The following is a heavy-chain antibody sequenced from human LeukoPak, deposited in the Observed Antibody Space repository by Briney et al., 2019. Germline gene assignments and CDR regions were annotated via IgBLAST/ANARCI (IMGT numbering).Heavy chain of an antibody. V-gene: IGHV3-48*03. D-gene: IGHD3-10*01. CDR2: ISGSGGST. J-gene: IGHJ4*02. Sequence: GGSLRLSCAASGFTFSSYEMNWVRQAPGKGLEWVSAISGSGGSTYYADSVKGRFTISRDNAKNSLYLQMNSLRAEDTAVYYCAILRGDTMVRGDFDYWGQGTLVTVSS. CDR1: GFTFSSYE. CDR3: AILRGDTMVRGDFDY.